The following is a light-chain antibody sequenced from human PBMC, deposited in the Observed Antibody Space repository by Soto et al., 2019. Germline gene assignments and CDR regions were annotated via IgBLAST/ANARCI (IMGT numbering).Light chain of an antibody. Sequence: DIQITQSPSSLSASVGDRVTITCHASQSISNYLNWYQQKPGKAPKVLIYAASSLQSGVPSRFSGGGSGTDFTLTISSLQPEDFATYYCQQSYNTPRTFGQGTKVDIK. V-gene: IGKV1-39*01. CDR1: QSISNY. CDR3: QQSYNTPRT. CDR2: AAS. J-gene: IGKJ1*01.